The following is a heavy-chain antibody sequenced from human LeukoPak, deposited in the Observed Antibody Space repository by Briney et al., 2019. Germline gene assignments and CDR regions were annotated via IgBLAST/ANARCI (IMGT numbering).Heavy chain of an antibody. CDR1: GFTFSTYW. CDR2: ISGDGSST. V-gene: IGHV3-74*01. CDR3: ARALGDI. Sequence: GGSLRLSCAASGFTFSTYWMHWVRQAPGKGPVWVSRISGDGSSTAYGDSGKGRFTISRDNAKNTLYLQMNGLRVEDTAVYYCARALGDIRGQGTLVTVSS. J-gene: IGHJ4*02.